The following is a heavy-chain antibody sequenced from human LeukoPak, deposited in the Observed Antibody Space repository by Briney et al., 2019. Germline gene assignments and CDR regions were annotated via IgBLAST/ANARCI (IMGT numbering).Heavy chain of an antibody. J-gene: IGHJ4*02. CDR2: IKQDGSEK. CDR3: ARVSSGWVD. CDR1: GFTFSSYW. D-gene: IGHD6-19*01. V-gene: IGHV3-7*01. Sequence: GGSLRLSCAACGFTFSSYWMSWVRQAPGKGLEWVANIKQDGSEKYYVHSVKGRFTISRDNAKNSLYLQMNSLRAEDTAVYYCARVSSGWVDWGQGTLVTVSS.